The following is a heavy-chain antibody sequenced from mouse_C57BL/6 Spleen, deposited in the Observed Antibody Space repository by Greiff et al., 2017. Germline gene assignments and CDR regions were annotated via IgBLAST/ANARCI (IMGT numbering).Heavy chain of an antibody. D-gene: IGHD2-4*01. Sequence: VKLMESGAELVRPGTSVKVSCKASGYAFTNYLIEWVKQRPGQGLEWIGVINPGSGGTNYNEKFKGKATLTADKSSSTAYMQLSSLTSEDSAVYFCANYDGGFAYWGQGTLVTVSA. CDR1: GYAFTNYL. CDR3: ANYDGGFAY. V-gene: IGHV1-54*01. CDR2: INPGSGGT. J-gene: IGHJ3*01.